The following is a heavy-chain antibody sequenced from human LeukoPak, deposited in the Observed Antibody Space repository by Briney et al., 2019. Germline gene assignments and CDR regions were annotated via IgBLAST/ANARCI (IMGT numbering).Heavy chain of an antibody. J-gene: IGHJ4*02. CDR2: ISSRGYM. CDR3: ARLGDYDFWSGLIFDY. D-gene: IGHD3-3*01. CDR1: GFTLNTYN. V-gene: IGHV3-21*01. Sequence: SGGSLRLSCVASGFTLNTYNMNWVRQAPGKGLECVSCISSRGYMFYADSVKGRFTISRDNAKNSLYLHMNSLRAEDTAVYYCARLGDYDFWSGLIFDYWGQGTLVTVSS.